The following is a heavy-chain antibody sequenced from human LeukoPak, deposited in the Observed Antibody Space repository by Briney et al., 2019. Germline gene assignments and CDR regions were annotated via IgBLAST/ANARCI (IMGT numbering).Heavy chain of an antibody. J-gene: IGHJ5*02. CDR1: GFTFSSYW. D-gene: IGHD2-15*01. V-gene: IGHV3-74*01. CDR2: IYRDGSST. Sequence: GGCLRLSCAASGFTFSSYWMHWVRQAPGKGVVWGSRIYRDGSSTCYADSVKGRFTISRENAKNTLYLQMNSLRAEDTAVYYCARGAVYCSGGSCYGWFDPWGQGTLVTVSS. CDR3: ARGAVYCSGGSCYGWFDP.